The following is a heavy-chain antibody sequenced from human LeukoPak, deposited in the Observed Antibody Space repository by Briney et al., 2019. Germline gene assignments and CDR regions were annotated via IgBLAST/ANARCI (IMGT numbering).Heavy chain of an antibody. D-gene: IGHD1-26*01. Sequence: GGSLRLSCAASGFTFSSYTMNWVRQAPGKGMEWISYISSSGSTTYYADSVKGRFTISRDNAKNSLYLQMNSLRDEDTAVYYCARATTLLDYWGQGTLVTVSS. CDR1: GFTFSSYT. CDR2: ISSSGSTT. CDR3: ARATTLLDY. J-gene: IGHJ4*02. V-gene: IGHV3-48*02.